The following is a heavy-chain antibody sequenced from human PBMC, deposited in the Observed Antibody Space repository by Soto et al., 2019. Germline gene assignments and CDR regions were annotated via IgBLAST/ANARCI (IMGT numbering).Heavy chain of an antibody. CDR1: GGTISSINYY. V-gene: IGHV4-39*01. D-gene: IGHD6-19*01. Sequence: PSQTLSLTCAVYGGTISSINYYWGWIRQPPGKGLEWIGSIYYGVSTHYNPSLKSRVTISVDTSKNQFSLKLSSVTAADTAVYYCAIIAGSGWYEDAFDIWGQGTMVTGSS. CDR3: AIIAGSGWYEDAFDI. CDR2: IYYGVST. J-gene: IGHJ3*02.